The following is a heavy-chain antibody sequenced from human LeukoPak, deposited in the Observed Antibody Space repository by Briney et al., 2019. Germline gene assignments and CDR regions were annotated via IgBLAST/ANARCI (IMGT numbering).Heavy chain of an antibody. CDR3: AKDSIVVVVAATYFDY. Sequence: GGSLRLSCAASGFTFSSYAMSWVRQAPGKGLEWVSAISGSGGSTYYADSVKGRFTTSRDNSKNTLYLQMNSLRAEDTAVYYCAKDSIVVVVAATYFDYWGQGTLVTVSS. J-gene: IGHJ4*02. V-gene: IGHV3-23*01. D-gene: IGHD2-15*01. CDR2: ISGSGGST. CDR1: GFTFSSYA.